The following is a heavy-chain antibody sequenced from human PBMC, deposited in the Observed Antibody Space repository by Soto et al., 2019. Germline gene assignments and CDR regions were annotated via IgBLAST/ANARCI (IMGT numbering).Heavy chain of an antibody. CDR2: ISSSGSTI. Sequence: GGSLRLSCAASGFTFSSYEMNWVRQAPGKGLEWVSYISSSGSTIYYADSVKGRFTISRDNAKNSLYLQMNSLRAEDTAVYYCARADCSGGSCRYGAFDIWGQGTMVTVSS. CDR1: GFTFSSYE. CDR3: ARADCSGGSCRYGAFDI. J-gene: IGHJ3*02. V-gene: IGHV3-48*03. D-gene: IGHD2-15*01.